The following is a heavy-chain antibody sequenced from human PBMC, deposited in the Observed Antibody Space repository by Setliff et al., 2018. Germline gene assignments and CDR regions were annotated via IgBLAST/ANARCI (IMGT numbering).Heavy chain of an antibody. CDR3: ARGGSGSYYWY. CDR2: MNPNSGNT. J-gene: IGHJ4*02. CDR1: GGTFSSYA. V-gene: IGHV1-8*02. D-gene: IGHD3-10*01. Sequence: ASVKVSCKASGGTFSSYAISWVRQAPGQGLEWMGWMNPNSGNTGYAQKFQGRVTMTRNTSISTAYMELSSLRSEDTAVYYCARGGSGSYYWYWGQGTLVTVSS.